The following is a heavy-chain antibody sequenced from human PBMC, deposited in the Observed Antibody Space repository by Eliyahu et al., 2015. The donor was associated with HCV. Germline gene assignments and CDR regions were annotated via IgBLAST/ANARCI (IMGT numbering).Heavy chain of an antibody. D-gene: IGHD3-10*01. CDR2: INPTGTSP. V-gene: IGHV1-46*03. CDR3: ARELVRGVLGY. J-gene: IGHJ4*02. CDR1: GYTFTTYY. Sequence: QVQLEQSGAEMKKPGASVRISCKASGYTFTTYYMHWVRQAPGQGLEWMGTINPTGTSPLYAQKFRGRATITTDTPTKTLFMELSSLNFEDTAVYFCARELVRGVLGYWGQGTLVTVSA.